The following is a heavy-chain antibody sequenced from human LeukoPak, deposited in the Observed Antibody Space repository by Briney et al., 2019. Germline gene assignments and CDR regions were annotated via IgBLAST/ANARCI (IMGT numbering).Heavy chain of an antibody. D-gene: IGHD1-1*01. CDR2: INPSGGST. J-gene: IGHJ4*02. Sequence: ASVKVSCKASGYTFTSYYMHWVRQAPGQGLEWMGIINPSGGSTSYAQKFQGRVTITRDTSASTAYMELSSLRSEDTAVFYCARGNWNDLYYFDSWGQGTLVTVSS. CDR1: GYTFTSYY. V-gene: IGHV1-46*01. CDR3: ARGNWNDLYYFDS.